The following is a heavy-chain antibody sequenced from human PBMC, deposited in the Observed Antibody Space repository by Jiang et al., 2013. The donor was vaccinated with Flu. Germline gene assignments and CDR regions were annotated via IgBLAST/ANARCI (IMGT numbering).Heavy chain of an antibody. CDR2: IKQDGSEK. CDR3: ASMVTGDYYYYGMDV. D-gene: IGHD5-18*01. V-gene: IGHV3-7*01. Sequence: QLLESGGGLVQPGGSLRLSCAASGFTFSSYWMSWVRQAPGKGLEWVANIKQDGSEKYYVDSVKGRFTISRDNAKNSLYLQMNSLRAEDTAVYYCASMVTGDYYYYGMDVWGQGTTVTVSS. J-gene: IGHJ6*02. CDR1: GFTFSSYW.